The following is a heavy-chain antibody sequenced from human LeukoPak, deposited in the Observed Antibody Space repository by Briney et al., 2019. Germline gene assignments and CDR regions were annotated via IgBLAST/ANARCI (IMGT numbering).Heavy chain of an antibody. D-gene: IGHD5-24*01. CDR3: AKGKDGYYYHGVDV. Sequence: GGSLRLSCAASGFAFSNYAMSWVRQAPDKGLEWVSVISGSGTDTYYADSVKGRFTVSRDNSKSILYLQLNSLRAGDTATYYCAKGKDGYYYHGVDVWGQGTTVTVSS. J-gene: IGHJ6*02. V-gene: IGHV3-23*01. CDR2: ISGSGTDT. CDR1: GFAFSNYA.